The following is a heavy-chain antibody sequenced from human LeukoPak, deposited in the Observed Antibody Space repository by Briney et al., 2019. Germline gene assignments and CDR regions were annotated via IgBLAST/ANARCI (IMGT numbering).Heavy chain of an antibody. Sequence: GGSRRLSCAASGFTFSSYGMHWVRQAPGKGLEWVAVISYDGSNKYYADSVKGRFTISRDNSKNTLYLQMNSLRAEDTAVYYCAKVCCSGGSCYPVDYWGQGTLVTVSS. D-gene: IGHD2-15*01. CDR3: AKVCCSGGSCYPVDY. CDR1: GFTFSSYG. J-gene: IGHJ4*02. V-gene: IGHV3-30*18. CDR2: ISYDGSNK.